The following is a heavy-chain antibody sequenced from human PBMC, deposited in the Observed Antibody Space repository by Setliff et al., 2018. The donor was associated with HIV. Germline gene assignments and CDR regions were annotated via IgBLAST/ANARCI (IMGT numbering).Heavy chain of an antibody. V-gene: IGHV4-31*03. Sequence: KSSETLSLTCSVSGASITRGGDFWSWIRQHPGKGLEWIGYIYYTGSTYYNPSLRSRVSISLDTSKNHFSLTLSSVTAEDTAVYYCTSISYGFWPGGWFDSWGPGILVTVSS. CDR1: GASITRGGDF. J-gene: IGHJ5*01. D-gene: IGHD1-26*01. CDR3: TSISYGFWPGGWFDS. CDR2: IYYTGST.